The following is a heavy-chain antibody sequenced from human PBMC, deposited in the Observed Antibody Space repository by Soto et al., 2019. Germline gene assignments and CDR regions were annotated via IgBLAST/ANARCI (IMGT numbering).Heavy chain of an antibody. CDR1: GFTFSNAW. Sequence: EVQLVESGGGLVKPGGSLRLSCAASGFTFSNAWMSWVRQAPGKGLEWVGRIKSKTDGGTTDYAAPVKGRFTISRDDSKNTLYLQMNSLKTEDTAVYYSTTDLACGGDCYGGYYGMDVWGQGTTVTVSS. J-gene: IGHJ6*02. D-gene: IGHD2-21*02. CDR2: IKSKTDGGTT. CDR3: TTDLACGGDCYGGYYGMDV. V-gene: IGHV3-15*01.